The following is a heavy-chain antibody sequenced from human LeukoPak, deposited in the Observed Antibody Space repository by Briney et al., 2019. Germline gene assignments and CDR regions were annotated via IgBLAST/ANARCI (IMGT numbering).Heavy chain of an antibody. CDR2: ISYDGSNK. V-gene: IGHV3-30*18. J-gene: IGHJ4*02. D-gene: IGHD1-26*01. Sequence: GGSLRLSCSASGFTFSSYGMHWVRQAPGKGLEWGAVISYDGSNKYYADPVKGRFTISRDNSKNTLYLQMNSLRAEDTAVYYCAKALGAWGLSTFDYWGQGTLVTVSS. CDR3: AKALGAWGLSTFDY. CDR1: GFTFSSYG.